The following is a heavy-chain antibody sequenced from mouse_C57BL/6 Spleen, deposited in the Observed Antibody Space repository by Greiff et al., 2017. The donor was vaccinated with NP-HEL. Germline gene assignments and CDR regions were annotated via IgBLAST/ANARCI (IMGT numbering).Heavy chain of an antibody. CDR2: IHPNSGST. CDR3: ARYYDYGGDFDY. V-gene: IGHV1-64*01. J-gene: IGHJ2*01. CDR1: GYTFTSYW. D-gene: IGHD2-4*01. Sequence: QVQLQQSGAELVKPGASVKLSCKASGYTFTSYWMHWVKQRPGQGLEWIGMIHPNSGSTNYNEKFKSKATLTVDKSSSTAYMQLSSLTSEDSAVYYCARYYDYGGDFDYWGQGTTLTVSS.